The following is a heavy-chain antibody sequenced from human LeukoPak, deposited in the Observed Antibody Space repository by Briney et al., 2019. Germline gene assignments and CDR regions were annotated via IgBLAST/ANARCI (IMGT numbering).Heavy chain of an antibody. Sequence: ASVTVSCKASGYTFTCYYMHWVRQAPGQGLEWMGLINPNSGGTNYVQKFQGRVTMTRDTSITTAYMQLSRLRSDDTAVYYCASSRTSECSGGSCYSYWGQGTLVTVSS. J-gene: IGHJ4*02. CDR3: ASSRTSECSGGSCYSY. V-gene: IGHV1-2*02. D-gene: IGHD2-15*01. CDR2: INPNSGGT. CDR1: GYTFTCYY.